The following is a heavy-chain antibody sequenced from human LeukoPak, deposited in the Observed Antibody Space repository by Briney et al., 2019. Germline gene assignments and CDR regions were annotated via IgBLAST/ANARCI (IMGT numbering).Heavy chain of an antibody. CDR2: IYTSGST. D-gene: IGHD2-15*01. CDR3: ARPYWDCSGGSCQRDAFDI. J-gene: IGHJ3*02. V-gene: IGHV4-4*07. Sequence: SETLSLTCTVSGGSISSYYWSWIRQPAGKGLEWIGRIYTSGSTNYNPSLKSRVTISVDTSKNQFSLKLSSVTAADTAVYYCARPYWDCSGGSCQRDAFDIWGQGTMVTVSS. CDR1: GGSISSYY.